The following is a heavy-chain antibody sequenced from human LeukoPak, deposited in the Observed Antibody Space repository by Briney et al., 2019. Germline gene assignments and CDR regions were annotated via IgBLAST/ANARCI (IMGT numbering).Heavy chain of an antibody. D-gene: IGHD6-13*01. CDR3: ARVRAAAVPYYFDY. CDR1: GGSISSYY. Sequence: SETLSLTCTVSGGSISSYYWSWIRQPPGKGLEWIGYIYYSGSTNYNPSLKSRVTISVDTSKNQFSLSLRSVTAADTAVYYCARVRAAAVPYYFDYWGQGTLVTVSS. V-gene: IGHV4-59*12. J-gene: IGHJ4*02. CDR2: IYYSGST.